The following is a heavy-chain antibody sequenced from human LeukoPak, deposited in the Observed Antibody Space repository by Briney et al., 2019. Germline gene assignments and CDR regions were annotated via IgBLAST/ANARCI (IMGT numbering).Heavy chain of an antibody. CDR1: GFTFRNYG. V-gene: IGHV3-33*01. Sequence: PGGSLRLSCAASGFTFRNYGMHWVRQAPGKGLEWVAAISYDGSKKYYADSVKGRFTISRDTSKNTVYLEMNSLRAEDTAVYYCARDVGSYPVDWGQGTLVSVSS. D-gene: IGHD2-21*01. CDR3: ARDVGSYPVD. CDR2: ISYDGSKK. J-gene: IGHJ4*02.